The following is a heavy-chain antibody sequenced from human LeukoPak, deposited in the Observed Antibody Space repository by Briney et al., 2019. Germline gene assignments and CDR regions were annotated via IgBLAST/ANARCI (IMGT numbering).Heavy chain of an antibody. V-gene: IGHV5-51*01. CDR2: IYPADSDI. D-gene: IGHD3-3*01. J-gene: IGHJ4*02. CDR3: ARLRREYDLLSGMSY. Sequence: GESLKISCQASGYYFPTHWIAWVRQMPGKGLEWMGMIYPADSDIRYSPSFEGQVTISADKSFNTAFLQWTSLKASDTAMYYCARLRREYDLLSGMSYWGQGTLVSVSS. CDR1: GYYFPTHW.